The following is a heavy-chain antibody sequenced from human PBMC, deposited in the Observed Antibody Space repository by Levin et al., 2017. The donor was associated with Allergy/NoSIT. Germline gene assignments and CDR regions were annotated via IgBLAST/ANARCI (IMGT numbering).Heavy chain of an antibody. J-gene: IGHJ6*02. D-gene: IGHD4-11*01. CDR3: AKDPYSNYAGSYYYYGMDV. CDR2: ISGSGGST. Sequence: GESLKISCAASGFTFSSYAMSWVRQAPGKGLEWVSAISGSGGSTYYADSVKGRFTISRDNSKNTLYLQMNSLRAEDTAVYYCAKDPYSNYAGSYYYYGMDVWGQGTTVTVSS. CDR1: GFTFSSYA. V-gene: IGHV3-23*01.